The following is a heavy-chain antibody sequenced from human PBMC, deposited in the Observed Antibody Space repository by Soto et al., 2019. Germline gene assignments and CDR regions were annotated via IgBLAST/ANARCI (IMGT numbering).Heavy chain of an antibody. J-gene: IGHJ4*02. Sequence: LRLSCEASGFTFSTYAMHWVRQTPGKGLEWLAVISHDGDKEHISDSVKGRFAISRDNSKNTLYLQISSLKDEDTAVYQCVASALSFDFWGQGTPVTVSS. V-gene: IGHV3-30*09. CDR1: GFTFSTYA. CDR3: VASALSFDF. D-gene: IGHD3-16*02. CDR2: ISHDGDKE.